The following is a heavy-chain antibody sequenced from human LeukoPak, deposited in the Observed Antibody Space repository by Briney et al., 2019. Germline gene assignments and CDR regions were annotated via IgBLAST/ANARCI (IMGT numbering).Heavy chain of an antibody. Sequence: SETLSLTCTVSGGSISSYYWSWIRQPPGKGLEWIGYIYYSGSTNYNPSLKSQVTISVDTSKNQFSLKLSSVTAADTAVYYCARLSSTYSSSWYKAYYYYGMDVWGQGTTVTVSS. CDR3: ARLSSTYSSSWYKAYYYYGMDV. V-gene: IGHV4-59*08. D-gene: IGHD6-13*01. J-gene: IGHJ6*02. CDR1: GGSISSYY. CDR2: IYYSGST.